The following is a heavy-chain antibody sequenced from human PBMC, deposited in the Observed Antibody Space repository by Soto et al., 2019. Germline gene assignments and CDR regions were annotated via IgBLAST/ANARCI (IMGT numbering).Heavy chain of an antibody. D-gene: IGHD6-13*01. V-gene: IGHV3-9*01. Sequence: GGSLRLSCAASGFTFDDYAMHWVRQAPGKGLEWVSGISWNSGSIGYADSVKGRFTISRDNAKNSLYLQMNSLRAEDTALYYCAKAAADRHELHFDYWGQGTLVTVSS. CDR3: AKAAADRHELHFDY. CDR2: ISWNSGSI. CDR1: GFTFDDYA. J-gene: IGHJ4*02.